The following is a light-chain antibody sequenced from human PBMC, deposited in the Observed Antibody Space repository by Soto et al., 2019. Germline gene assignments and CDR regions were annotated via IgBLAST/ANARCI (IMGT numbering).Light chain of an antibody. CDR3: QERTKWPPLS. J-gene: IGKJ4*01. V-gene: IGKV3-11*01. CDR2: VTS. Sequence: DIVLTQSPATLSLSPGEIATLFCRASQSGGDRLAGYQQKPGHTPRVVIYVTSKRASDIPARFSGSGSGTAFTLSISSLETEDFSVYYCQERTKWPPLSFGGGNRVEI. CDR1: QSGGDR.